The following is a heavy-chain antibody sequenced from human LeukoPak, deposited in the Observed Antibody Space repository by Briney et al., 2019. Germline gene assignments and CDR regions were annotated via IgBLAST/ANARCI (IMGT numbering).Heavy chain of an antibody. D-gene: IGHD6-19*01. CDR1: GFTFSSYS. V-gene: IGHV3-21*01. J-gene: IGHJ5*02. CDR3: ARDPKAVANWFEP. CDR2: ISSSSSYI. Sequence: PGGSLRLSCAASGFTFSSYSMNWVRQAPGKGLEWVSSISSSSSYIYYADSVKGRFTISRDNAKNSLYLQMNSLRAEDTAVYYCARDPKAVANWFEPWGQGTLVTVSS.